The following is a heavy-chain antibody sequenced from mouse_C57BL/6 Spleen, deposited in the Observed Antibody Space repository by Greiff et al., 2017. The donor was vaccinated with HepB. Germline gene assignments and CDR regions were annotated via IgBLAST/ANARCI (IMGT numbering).Heavy chain of an antibody. CDR1: GFTFTDYY. CDR3: ARSNYDYDGSWFAY. V-gene: IGHV7-3*01. J-gene: IGHJ3*01. Sequence: EVKLMESGGGLVQPGGSLSLSCAASGFTFTDYYMSWVRQPPGKALEWLGFIRNKANGYTTEYSASVKGRFTISRDNSQSILYLQMNALRAEDSATYYCARSNYDYDGSWFAYWGQGTLVTVSA. D-gene: IGHD2-4*01. CDR2: IRNKANGYTT.